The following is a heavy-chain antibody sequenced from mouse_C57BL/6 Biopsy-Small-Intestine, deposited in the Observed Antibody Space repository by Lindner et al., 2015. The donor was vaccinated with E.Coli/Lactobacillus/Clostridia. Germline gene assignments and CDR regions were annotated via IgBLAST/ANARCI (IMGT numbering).Heavy chain of an antibody. D-gene: IGHD2-12*01. V-gene: IGHV14-2*01. CDR2: IDPGDGET. CDR1: GFNIKDYY. Sequence: VQLQESGAELVKPGASVKLSCTASGFNIKDYYMRWVKQRTEQGLEWIGRIDPGDGETKYAPKFQGKATITADTSSNTAYLQLSSLTSEDTAVYYCARGYSYWYFDVWGTGTTVTVSS. CDR3: ARGYSYWYFDV. J-gene: IGHJ1*03.